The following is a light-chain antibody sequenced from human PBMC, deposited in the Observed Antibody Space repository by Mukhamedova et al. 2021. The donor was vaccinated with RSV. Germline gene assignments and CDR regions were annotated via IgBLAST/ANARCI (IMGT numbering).Light chain of an antibody. CDR2: AAS. CDR1: QGIRNY. V-gene: IGKV1-27*01. J-gene: IGKJ1*01. CDR3: QKYNSAPWT. Sequence: ASVGDRVTITCRASQGIRNYLAWYQQKPGKVPKLLISAASTLQSVAPSRFSGSGSGTDFTLTISSLQPEDVATHYCQKYNSAPWT.